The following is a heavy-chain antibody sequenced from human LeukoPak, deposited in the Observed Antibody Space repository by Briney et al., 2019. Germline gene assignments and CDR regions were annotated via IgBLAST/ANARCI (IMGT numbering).Heavy chain of an antibody. V-gene: IGHV3-9*01. CDR3: AKGLGGSYPLAFDY. CDR2: ISWNSGSI. D-gene: IGHD3-16*01. J-gene: IGHJ4*02. CDR1: GFTFDDYA. Sequence: GGSLRLSCAASGFTFDDYAMHWVRQAPGKGLEWVSGISWNSGSIGYADSVKGRFTISRDNAKNSLYLQMNSLRAEDTALYYCAKGLGGSYPLAFDYWGQGTLVTVSS.